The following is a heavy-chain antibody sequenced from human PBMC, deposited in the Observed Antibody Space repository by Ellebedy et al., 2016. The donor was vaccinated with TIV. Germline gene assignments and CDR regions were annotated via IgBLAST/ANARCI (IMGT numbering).Heavy chain of an antibody. CDR1: GGTFSSYA. CDR3: AREGDDSSGYYQSRAHGMDV. D-gene: IGHD3-22*01. CDR2: ISSNGGST. J-gene: IGHJ6*02. Sequence: ASVKVSCKASGGTFSSYAMHWVRQAPGKGLEYVSAISSNGGSTYYANSVKGRFTISRDNSKNTLYLQMGSLRAEDMAVYYCAREGDDSSGYYQSRAHGMDVWGQGTTVTVSS. V-gene: IGHV3-64*01.